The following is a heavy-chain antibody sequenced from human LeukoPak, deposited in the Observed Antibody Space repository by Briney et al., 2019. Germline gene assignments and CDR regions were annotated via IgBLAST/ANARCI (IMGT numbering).Heavy chain of an antibody. D-gene: IGHD7-27*01. CDR2: MWYEGGNK. CDR3: ARELGAFDI. J-gene: IGHJ3*02. CDR1: GFTFSSSG. Sequence: PGGSLRLSCAASGFTFSSSGMHWVRQAPGKGLEWVAVMWYEGGNKYYADSVKGRFTISRDNSQNTLYLQMNSLRAEDTAVYYCARELGAFDIWGQGTMVTVSS. V-gene: IGHV3-33*01.